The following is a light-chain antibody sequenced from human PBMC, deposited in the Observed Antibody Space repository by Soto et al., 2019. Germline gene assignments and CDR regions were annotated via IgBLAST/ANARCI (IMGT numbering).Light chain of an antibody. Sequence: QSALTQPASVSGSPGQSITISCTGTRSDVGGYNYVSWYQHHPGKAPKLMIYDVSNRPSGVSNRFSGSKSGNTASLTISGLQAEDDADYYCSSYTSSSTVVFGGGTKLTVL. V-gene: IGLV2-14*03. J-gene: IGLJ2*01. CDR3: SSYTSSSTVV. CDR1: RSDVGGYNY. CDR2: DVS.